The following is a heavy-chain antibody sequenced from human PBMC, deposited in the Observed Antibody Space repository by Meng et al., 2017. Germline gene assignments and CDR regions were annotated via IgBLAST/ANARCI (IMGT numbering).Heavy chain of an antibody. CDR3: ARGYDFWSGQYYFDY. CDR1: VGPIISYS. Sequence: APLRDWSPALLKTSGTLPLTCTVFVGPIISYSWSWIRQPPGKGLEWIGYIYYSGSTNYNPSLKSRVTISVDTSKNQFSLKLSSVTAADTAVYYCARGYDFWSGQYYFDYWGQGTLVTVSS. CDR2: IYYSGST. J-gene: IGHJ4*02. D-gene: IGHD3-3*01. V-gene: IGHV4-59*01.